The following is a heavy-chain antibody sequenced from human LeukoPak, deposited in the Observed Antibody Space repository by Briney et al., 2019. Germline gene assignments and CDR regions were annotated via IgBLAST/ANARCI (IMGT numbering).Heavy chain of an antibody. J-gene: IGHJ5*02. Sequence: SQTLSLTCTVSGGCISSGGYYWSWIRQHPGKGLEWIGYIYYSGNTYYNPSLKSRVTISVDTSKNQFSLKLSSVTAADTAVYYCARFYRLDGSGWWLGPWGQGILATVSS. V-gene: IGHV4-31*03. CDR2: IYYSGNT. CDR3: ARFYRLDGSGWWLGP. CDR1: GGCISSGGYY. D-gene: IGHD3-22*01.